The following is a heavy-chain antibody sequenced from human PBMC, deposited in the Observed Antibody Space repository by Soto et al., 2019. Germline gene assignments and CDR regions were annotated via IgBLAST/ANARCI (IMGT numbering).Heavy chain of an antibody. Sequence: GGSLRLSCAASGFTFSSYAMHWVRQAPGKGLEWVAVISYDGSNKYYADSVKGRFTISRDNSKNTLYLQINSLRAEDTAVYYCAREKRTYDAFDIWGQGTMVTVSS. D-gene: IGHD1-1*01. V-gene: IGHV3-30-3*01. J-gene: IGHJ3*02. CDR1: GFTFSSYA. CDR3: AREKRTYDAFDI. CDR2: ISYDGSNK.